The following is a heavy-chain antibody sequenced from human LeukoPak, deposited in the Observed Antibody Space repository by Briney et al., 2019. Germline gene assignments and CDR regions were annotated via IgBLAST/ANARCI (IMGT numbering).Heavy chain of an antibody. Sequence: PGGSLRLSCAASGFTFSSYAMHWVRQAPGKGLEWVSAISGSGGSTYYADSVKGRFTISRDNSKNTLYLQMNSLRAEDTAVYYCAKLGLEYSSSSGAFDIWGQGTMVAVSS. J-gene: IGHJ3*02. V-gene: IGHV3-23*01. CDR2: ISGSGGST. CDR3: AKLGLEYSSSSGAFDI. CDR1: GFTFSSYA. D-gene: IGHD6-6*01.